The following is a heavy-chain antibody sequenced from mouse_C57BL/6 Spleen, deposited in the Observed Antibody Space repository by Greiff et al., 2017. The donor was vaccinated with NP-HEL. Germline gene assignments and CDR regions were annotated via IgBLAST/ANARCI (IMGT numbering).Heavy chain of an antibody. Sequence: EVQRVESEGGLVQPGSSMKLSCTASGFTFSDYYMAWVRQVPEKGLEWVANINYDGSSTYYLDSLKSRFIISRDNAKNILYLQMSSLKSEDTATYYCARETSNYYAMDYWGQGTSVTVSS. V-gene: IGHV5-16*01. CDR2: INYDGSST. CDR1: GFTFSDYY. CDR3: ARETSNYYAMDY. J-gene: IGHJ4*01.